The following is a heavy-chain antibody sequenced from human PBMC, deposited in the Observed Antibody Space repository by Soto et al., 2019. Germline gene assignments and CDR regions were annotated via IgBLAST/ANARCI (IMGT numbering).Heavy chain of an antibody. D-gene: IGHD2-15*01. Sequence: EVQLLDSGGGLVQPGGSLRLSCAASGFTFSTYAMSWVRQAPGKGLEWVSSLSGNGGNTYYADSVKGRFTISRDNSKTTLYLQMNGLRAEDTAVYYCAKDQEVVAAVSHLDYWGQGTLVTVSS. J-gene: IGHJ4*02. CDR3: AKDQEVVAAVSHLDY. CDR1: GFTFSTYA. V-gene: IGHV3-23*01. CDR2: LSGNGGNT.